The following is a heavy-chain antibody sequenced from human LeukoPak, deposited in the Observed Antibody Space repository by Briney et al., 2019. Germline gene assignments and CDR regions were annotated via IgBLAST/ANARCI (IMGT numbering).Heavy chain of an antibody. Sequence: GGSLRLSCVASGFTFTNYAMHWVRQAPGKGLEWVAGISYDGSQKYHADSVKGRFSISRDKSRNTLYLQMNSLRAEDTAVYYCARDGYCTSASCYGYNWLDPWGQGTLVTVSS. CDR2: ISYDGSQK. D-gene: IGHD2-2*03. CDR1: GFTFTNYA. J-gene: IGHJ5*02. V-gene: IGHV3-30-3*01. CDR3: ARDGYCTSASCYGYNWLDP.